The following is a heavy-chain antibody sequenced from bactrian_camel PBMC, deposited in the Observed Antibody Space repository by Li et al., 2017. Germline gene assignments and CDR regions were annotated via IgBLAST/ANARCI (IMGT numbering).Heavy chain of an antibody. CDR3: AAGSSRGVPFRERGYPY. J-gene: IGHJ4*01. Sequence: VQLVESGGGSVQAGGSLRLSCVASGYTTVSYCMGWFRQATGKEREGVAAIRRDDLTAYTDSVKGRFTISKDNAKNILYLQMDSLTPEDTAMYYCAAGSSRGVPFRERGYPYWGQGTQVTVS. CDR1: GYTTVSYC. CDR2: IRRDDLT. D-gene: IGHD3*01. V-gene: IGHV3S55*01.